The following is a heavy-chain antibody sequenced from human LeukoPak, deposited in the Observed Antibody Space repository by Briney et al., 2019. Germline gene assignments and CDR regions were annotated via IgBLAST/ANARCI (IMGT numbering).Heavy chain of an antibody. Sequence: SQTLTLTCTVSGGSISSGSTYLSCIRQPAGKGLEWIMRIYRSGSTNYNPSLNSRVTILLDTSKNQFSLKLSSVTAVVTGVYYCAALGGGSWGEGTLVTVSS. J-gene: IGHJ4*02. CDR1: GGSISSGSTY. V-gene: IGHV4-61*02. D-gene: IGHD3-10*01. CDR3: AALGGGS. CDR2: IYRSGST.